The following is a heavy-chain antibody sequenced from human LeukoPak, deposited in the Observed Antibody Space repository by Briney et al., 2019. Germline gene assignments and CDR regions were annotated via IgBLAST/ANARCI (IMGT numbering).Heavy chain of an antibody. CDR3: ARWGTAMYYYYGMDV. CDR1: GYTFTGYY. J-gene: IGHJ6*02. D-gene: IGHD5-18*01. CDR2: INPNSGGT. V-gene: IGHV1-2*02. Sequence: GASVKVSCKASGYTFTGYYMHWVRQAAGQGLEWMGWINPNSGGTNYAQKFQGRVTMTRDTSISTAYMELSRLRSDDTAVYYCARWGTAMYYYYGMDVWGQGTTVTVSS.